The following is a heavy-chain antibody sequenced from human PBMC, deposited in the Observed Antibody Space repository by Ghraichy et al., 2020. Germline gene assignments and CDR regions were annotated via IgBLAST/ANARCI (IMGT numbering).Heavy chain of an antibody. D-gene: IGHD2-21*02. J-gene: IGHJ4*02. CDR1: GFTFSIYW. V-gene: IGHV3-74*01. CDR3: ARTRVAYCGGGCYSAFDY. CDR2: ITSDGRST. Sequence: GSLRLSCTASGFTFSIYWMYWVRQAPGKGLVWVSRITSDGRSTDYADSVKGRFTISRDNAKNTLYLQMNSLRAEDTAVYYCARTRVAYCGGGCYSAFDYWGQGTLVTVSS.